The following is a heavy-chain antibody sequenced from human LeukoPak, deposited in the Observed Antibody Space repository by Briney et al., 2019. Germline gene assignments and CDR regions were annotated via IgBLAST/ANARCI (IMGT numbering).Heavy chain of an antibody. J-gene: IGHJ4*02. CDR1: GFTFSSYS. Sequence: PGGSLRLSCAASGFTFSSYSMNWVRQAPGKGLEWVSSISSTSSYIFYADSVKGRFTTSRDNAKNSLYLQMNSLRAEDTAVYYCAVHSGWYFDYWGQGTLVTVSS. V-gene: IGHV3-21*01. D-gene: IGHD6-19*01. CDR3: AVHSGWYFDY. CDR2: ISSTSSYI.